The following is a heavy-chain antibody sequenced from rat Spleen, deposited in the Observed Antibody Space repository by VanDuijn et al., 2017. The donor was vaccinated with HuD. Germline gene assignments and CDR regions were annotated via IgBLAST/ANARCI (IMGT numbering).Heavy chain of an antibody. CDR3: TTGPMGIPVDY. J-gene: IGHJ2*01. CDR1: GFTFSNYG. Sequence: EVQLVESGGGLVQPGRSLKLSCAASGFTFSNYGMAWVRQAPTKGLEWVATISYDGSSTYYRDSVKGRFTISRDSAKSTLYLQMDSLRSEDTATYYCTTGPMGIPVDYWGQGVMVTVSS. V-gene: IGHV5-29*01. D-gene: IGHD1-7*01. CDR2: ISYDGSST.